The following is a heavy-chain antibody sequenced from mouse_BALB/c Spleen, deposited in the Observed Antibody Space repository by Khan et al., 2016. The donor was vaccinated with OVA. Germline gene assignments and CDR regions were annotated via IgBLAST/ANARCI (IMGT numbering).Heavy chain of an antibody. CDR3: ARAYYGNYREAMDY. Sequence: QMQLEESGPGLVAPSQNLSITCTVSGFSLTGYGVNWVRQPPGKGLEWLGMIWGDGSTDYNSALKSRLILSKDNSKSQVFLKMNSLQTDDTARYYCARAYYGNYREAMDYWGQGTSVTVSS. CDR1: GFSLTGYG. CDR2: IWGDGST. D-gene: IGHD2-10*01. V-gene: IGHV2-6-7*01. J-gene: IGHJ4*01.